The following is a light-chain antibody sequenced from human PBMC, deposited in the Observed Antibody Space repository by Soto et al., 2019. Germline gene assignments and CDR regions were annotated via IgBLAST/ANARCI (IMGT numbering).Light chain of an antibody. CDR3: QEYSSYPWT. V-gene: IGKV1-5*01. CDR1: QSIDNF. Sequence: DIQVTSSPSILSASVGDRVSITCRASQSIDNFLAWYRHKPRKAPDLLIYDGYSLHDGVPSRFSCSGSGTEFTLTFSSLQPADFATYYCQEYSSYPWTFGQGTKVDIK. CDR2: DGY. J-gene: IGKJ1*01.